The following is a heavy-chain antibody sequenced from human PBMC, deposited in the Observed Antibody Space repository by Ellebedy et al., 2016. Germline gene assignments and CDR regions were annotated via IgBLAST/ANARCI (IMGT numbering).Heavy chain of an antibody. Sequence: SETLSLTCTVSGGSFSNYYWSWIRQPPGKGLEWIGYIHYSGSTNYNPSLKSRVTISVDTSKNQFSLKLSSVTAADTAVYYCAGSYYYGSGSYSGYFDYWGQGTLVTVSS. CDR2: IHYSGST. D-gene: IGHD3-10*01. CDR3: AGSYYYGSGSYSGYFDY. CDR1: GGSFSNYY. V-gene: IGHV4-59*08. J-gene: IGHJ4*02.